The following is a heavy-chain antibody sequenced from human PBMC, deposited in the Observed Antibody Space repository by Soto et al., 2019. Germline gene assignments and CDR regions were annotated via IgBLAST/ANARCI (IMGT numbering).Heavy chain of an antibody. CDR1: GYTFTRYC. Sequence: ASVKVSCKASGYTFTRYCISWVRQAPGQGLEWMGWISAYNGNTNYAQKLQGRVTMTTDTSTSTAYMELRSLRSDDTAVYYCARDPKYSGYDTSFDYWGQGTLVTVSS. CDR2: ISAYNGNT. CDR3: ARDPKYSGYDTSFDY. D-gene: IGHD5-12*01. J-gene: IGHJ4*02. V-gene: IGHV1-18*01.